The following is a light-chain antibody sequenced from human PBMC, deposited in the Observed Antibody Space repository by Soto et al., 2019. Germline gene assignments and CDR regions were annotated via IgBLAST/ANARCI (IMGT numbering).Light chain of an antibody. J-gene: IGKJ3*01. CDR2: GTS. CDR3: QQYGSSFT. Sequence: EIVLTQSPGTLSLSPGERATLSCRASQSVSSSYLAWFQQKPGQSPRLLIYGTSSRPTGIPDRFSGSGSGTDFTLTISRREPEDFAVYYCQQYGSSFTFGPGTKVDIK. CDR1: QSVSSSY. V-gene: IGKV3-20*01.